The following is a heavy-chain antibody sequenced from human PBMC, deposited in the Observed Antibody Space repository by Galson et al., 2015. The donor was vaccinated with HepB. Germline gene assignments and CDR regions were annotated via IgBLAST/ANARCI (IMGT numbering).Heavy chain of an antibody. CDR2: ISGHNGNA. CDR1: GYTFSNYG. V-gene: IGHV1-18*01. Sequence: SVKVSCKASGYTFSNYGINWVRQAPGQGLEWMGRISGHNGNANYAQKLQGRVSMTTDRSTTTAYMELRSLRSDDTAVYYCARGALVVVVDATQNNWFAPWGQGTLITVSS. J-gene: IGHJ5*02. D-gene: IGHD2-15*01. CDR3: ARGALVVVVDATQNNWFAP.